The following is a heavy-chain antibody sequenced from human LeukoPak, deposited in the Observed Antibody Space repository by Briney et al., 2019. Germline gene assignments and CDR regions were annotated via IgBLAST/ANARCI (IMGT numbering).Heavy chain of an antibody. V-gene: IGHV3-23*01. CDR2: ISGSGSDT. CDR3: AKDRFGDYSFDY. CDR1: GFTFSSCA. D-gene: IGHD4-17*01. Sequence: GGCLRLSCAASGFTFSSCAINWVRQAPGKGLEWVSSISGSGSDTYYADSVKGRFTISRDNAKSTLYLRMNSLRAEDTAVYYCAKDRFGDYSFDYWGQGILVTVSS. J-gene: IGHJ4*02.